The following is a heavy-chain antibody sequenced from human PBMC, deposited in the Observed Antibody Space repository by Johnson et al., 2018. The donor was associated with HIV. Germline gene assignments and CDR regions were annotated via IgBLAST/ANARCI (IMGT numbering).Heavy chain of an antibody. D-gene: IGHD5-18*01. Sequence: VQLVESGGPLVQPERSLRLSCATSGFTFSSYTMHWVRQAPGKGLEWVANIKQDGSETYYVDSVKGRFTIPRDNAKNSLNLQMNSLRAEDTAVYYCARGYSYEWRGELHAFDIWGQGTIVTVSS. CDR3: ARGYSYEWRGELHAFDI. CDR2: IKQDGSET. CDR1: GFTFSSYT. J-gene: IGHJ3*02. V-gene: IGHV3-7*05.